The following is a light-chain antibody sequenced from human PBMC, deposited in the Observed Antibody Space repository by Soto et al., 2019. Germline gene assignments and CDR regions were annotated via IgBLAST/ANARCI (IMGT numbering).Light chain of an antibody. J-gene: IGLJ3*02. Sequence: QSALTQPRSVSGSPGQSVTISCTGTSSDVGDYNYVSWYQQYPGKAPTLVIYDVSKRPSGVPDRFSGSKSGNPASLTISGIQAEDEADYYCCSVAGSYTFWVFGGGTKLTVL. CDR1: SSDVGDYNY. CDR3: CSVAGSYTFWV. V-gene: IGLV2-11*01. CDR2: DVS.